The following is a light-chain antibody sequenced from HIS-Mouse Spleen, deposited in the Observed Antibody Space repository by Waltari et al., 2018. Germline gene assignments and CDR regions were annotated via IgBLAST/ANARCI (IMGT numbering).Light chain of an antibody. CDR2: GAS. V-gene: IGKV3D-7*01. Sequence: EIVMTQSPATLSLSPGERATLSCRASQSVSSSYLSWYQQKPGQAPGLLIYGASTRATGIPARFSGSGSGTDFTLTISSLQPEDFAVYYCQQDYNLLTFGGGTKVEIK. CDR1: QSVSSSY. CDR3: QQDYNLLT. J-gene: IGKJ4*01.